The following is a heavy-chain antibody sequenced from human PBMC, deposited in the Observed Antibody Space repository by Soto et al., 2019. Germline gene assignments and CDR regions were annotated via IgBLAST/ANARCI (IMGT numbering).Heavy chain of an antibody. J-gene: IGHJ3*02. CDR1: GGTFSSYA. D-gene: IGHD3-10*01. V-gene: IGHV1-69*13. Sequence: SVKVSCKASGGTFSSYAISWVRQAPGQGLEWMGGIIPIFGTANYAQKFQGRVTITADESTSTAYMELSSLRSEDTAVYYCARDWASIPGSHPQYEDAFDIWGQGTMVTVSS. CDR2: IIPIFGTA. CDR3: ARDWASIPGSHPQYEDAFDI.